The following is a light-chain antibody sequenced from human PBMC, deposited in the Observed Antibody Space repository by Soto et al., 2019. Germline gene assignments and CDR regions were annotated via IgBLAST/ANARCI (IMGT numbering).Light chain of an antibody. CDR3: QQYSSDST. Sequence: DIRMTQSPSTLSASVGDRVTITCRASQSINNWLAWYQQKPGKAPKLLIYRASSLENGVPSRFSGRGSGTEFIFTITSLQPDGFATYYCQQYSSDSTFGQGTKVEIK. J-gene: IGKJ1*01. CDR1: QSINNW. V-gene: IGKV1-5*03. CDR2: RAS.